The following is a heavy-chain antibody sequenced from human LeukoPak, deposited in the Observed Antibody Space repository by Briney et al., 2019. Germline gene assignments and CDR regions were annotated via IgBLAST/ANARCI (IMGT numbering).Heavy chain of an antibody. CDR1: GFTFSSYA. CDR2: ISYDGSNK. V-gene: IGHV3-30-3*01. CDR3: ARDNWDTATACFDY. J-gene: IGHJ4*02. D-gene: IGHD5-18*01. Sequence: GGSLRLSCAASGFTFSSYAMHWVRQAPGKGLEWVAVISYDGSNKYYADSVKGRFTISRDNAKNSLYLQMNSLRAEDTAVYYCARDNWDTATACFDYWGQGTLVTVSS.